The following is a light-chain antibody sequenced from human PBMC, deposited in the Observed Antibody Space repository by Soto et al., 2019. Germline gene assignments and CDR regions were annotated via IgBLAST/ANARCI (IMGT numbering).Light chain of an antibody. CDR2: DAS. V-gene: IGKV3-20*01. J-gene: IGKJ4*01. CDR3: QVYDRSPL. Sequence: EIVLTQSPASLSLSPGERATLSCRASQSVGSNYLSWYQQKPGQAPRLLMYDASGRPSGIPDRFTGSGSGTDFTLTISSLEPEDFGVYYCQVYDRSPLFGGGTKVEI. CDR1: QSVGSNY.